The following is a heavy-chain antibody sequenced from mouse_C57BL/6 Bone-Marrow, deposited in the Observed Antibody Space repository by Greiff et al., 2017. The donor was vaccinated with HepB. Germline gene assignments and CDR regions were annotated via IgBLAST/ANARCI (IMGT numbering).Heavy chain of an antibody. Sequence: QVQLQQPGAELVKPGASVKLSCKASGYTFTSYWMHWVKQRPGQGLEWIGMIHPNSGSTNYNEKFKSKATLTVDKSSSTAYMQLSSLTSEDSAVYNCARHITTVVASFDYWGQGTTLTVSS. D-gene: IGHD1-1*01. CDR2: IHPNSGST. J-gene: IGHJ2*01. CDR1: GYTFTSYW. CDR3: ARHITTVVASFDY. V-gene: IGHV1-64*01.